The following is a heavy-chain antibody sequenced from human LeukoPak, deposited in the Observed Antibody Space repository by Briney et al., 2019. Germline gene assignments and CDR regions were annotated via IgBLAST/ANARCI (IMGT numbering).Heavy chain of an antibody. Sequence: GGSLRLSCAASGFTFSSFWMSWVRQAPGKGLEWVANIKQDGSEKNYVDSVKGRFTISRDNAKNSLYLQMNSLRAEDTALYYCAKDFGRSAYDRPFDYWGQGTLVTVSS. D-gene: IGHD5-12*01. CDR1: GFTFSSFW. CDR2: IKQDGSEK. V-gene: IGHV3-7*03. J-gene: IGHJ4*02. CDR3: AKDFGRSAYDRPFDY.